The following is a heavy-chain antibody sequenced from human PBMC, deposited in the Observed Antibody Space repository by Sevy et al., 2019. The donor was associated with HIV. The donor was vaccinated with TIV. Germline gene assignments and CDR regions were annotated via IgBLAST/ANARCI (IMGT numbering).Heavy chain of an antibody. V-gene: IGHV7-4-1*02. J-gene: IGHJ6*02. D-gene: IGHD2-2*01. Sequence: ASVKVSCKASGYTFTSYVMNWVRQAPGQGLEWMGWINTNTGNSTYAQGFTGRFVFSLDTSVSTAYVQISSLKAEDTAVYYCARGECSSSSCYYYYGMDVWGQGATVTVSS. CDR3: ARGECSSSSCYYYYGMDV. CDR1: GYTFTSYV. CDR2: INTNTGNS.